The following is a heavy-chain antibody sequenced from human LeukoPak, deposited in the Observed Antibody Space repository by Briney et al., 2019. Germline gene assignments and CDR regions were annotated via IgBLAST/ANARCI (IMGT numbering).Heavy chain of an antibody. CDR3: ARGIMIRGVIDFEI. J-gene: IGHJ4*02. V-gene: IGHV1-18*01. CDR2: ISAYNGNT. CDR1: GYKFTSFG. Sequence: ASVKVSCKASGYKFTSFGINWVRQAPGQGLEWMGWISAYNGNTNFAQKFQGRVTMTTDTSTTTAHMELRSLTSDDTAVYYCARGIMIRGVIDFEIWGQGTPVIASS. D-gene: IGHD3-10*01.